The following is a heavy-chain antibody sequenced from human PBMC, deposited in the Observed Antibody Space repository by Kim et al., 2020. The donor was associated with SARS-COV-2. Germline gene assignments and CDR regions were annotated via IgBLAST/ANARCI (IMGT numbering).Heavy chain of an antibody. J-gene: IGHJ4*02. CDR2: ISSSGFST. CDR1: GFTFSSYA. Sequence: GGSLRLSCAASGFTFSSYAMSWVRQAPGKGLEWVSGISSSGFSTYYTDSVKGRFTISRDNSKNTLYLQMNSLRAEDTAVYFCAKGTASYYYGSAGYWGYYWGQGTLVTVSS. CDR3: AKGTASYYYGSAGYWGYY. V-gene: IGHV3-23*01. D-gene: IGHD3-10*01.